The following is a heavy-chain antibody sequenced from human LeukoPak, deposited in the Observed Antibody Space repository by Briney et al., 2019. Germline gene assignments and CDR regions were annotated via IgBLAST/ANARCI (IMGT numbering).Heavy chain of an antibody. CDR2: ISASGGST. CDR1: GFTFSNYA. D-gene: IGHD5-12*01. V-gene: IGHV3-23*01. CDR3: ARAPSGVVARSPDY. J-gene: IGHJ4*02. Sequence: GGSLRLSCAASGFTFSNYAMNWVRQAPGKGLEWVSSISASGGSTYYADSVKGRFTISRDNSKNTLYLQMNSLRAEDTAVYYCARAPSGVVARSPDYWGQGTLVTVSS.